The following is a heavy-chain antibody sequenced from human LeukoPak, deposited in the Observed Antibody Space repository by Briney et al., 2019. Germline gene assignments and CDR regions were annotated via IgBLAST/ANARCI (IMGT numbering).Heavy chain of an antibody. D-gene: IGHD6-19*01. Sequence: GASVKVSCKASRSTFSSFSISWVRQAPGQGLEWMGRIIPVLGITKYAQKFQGRVFISADKSSNTAHMELSSLTSEDTAVYYCARDQKLTAVAHTTLDYWGQGTLVTVSS. CDR2: IIPVLGIT. V-gene: IGHV1-69*04. CDR3: ARDQKLTAVAHTTLDY. CDR1: RSTFSSFS. J-gene: IGHJ4*02.